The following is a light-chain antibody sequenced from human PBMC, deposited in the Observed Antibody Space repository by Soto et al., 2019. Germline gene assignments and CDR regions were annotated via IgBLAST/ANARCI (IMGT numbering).Light chain of an antibody. V-gene: IGLV2-14*01. CDR1: SSDVGGYNY. CDR2: DVS. J-gene: IGLJ1*01. Sequence: QSALTQPASVSGSPGQSITISCTGTSSDVGGYNYVSWYQQHPGKAPKFMIYDVSNRPSGVSNRFSGSKSGNTASLIISGLQAEDEADYYCSSYTSSSTLYVFGTGTKLTVL. CDR3: SSYTSSSTLYV.